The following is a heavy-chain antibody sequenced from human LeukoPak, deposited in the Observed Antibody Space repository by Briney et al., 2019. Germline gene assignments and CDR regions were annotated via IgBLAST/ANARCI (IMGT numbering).Heavy chain of an antibody. J-gene: IGHJ5*02. CDR3: AKGGLMVYAIENWFDP. CDR1: GFTFSSYA. D-gene: IGHD2-8*01. V-gene: IGHV3-23*01. Sequence: TGGSLRLSCAASGFTFSSYAMSWVRQAPGKGLEWVSAISGSGGSTYYADSVKGRFTISRDNSKNTLYLQMNSLRAEDTAVYYCAKGGLMVYAIENWFDPWGQGTLVTVSS. CDR2: ISGSGGST.